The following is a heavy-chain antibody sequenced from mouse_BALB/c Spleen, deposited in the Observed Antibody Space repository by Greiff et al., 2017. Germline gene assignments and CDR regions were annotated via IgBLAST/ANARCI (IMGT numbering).Heavy chain of an antibody. D-gene: IGHD2-14*01. CDR2: ISSGGSYT. V-gene: IGHV5-9-3*01. J-gene: IGHJ3*01. CDR3: AREDYRYPWFAY. CDR1: GFTFSSYA. Sequence: EVKVVESGGGLVKPGGSLKLSCAASGFTFSSYAMSWVRQTPEKRLEWVATISSGGSYTYYPDSVKGRFTISRDNAKNTLYLQMSSLRSEDTAMYYCAREDYRYPWFAYWGQGTLVTVSA.